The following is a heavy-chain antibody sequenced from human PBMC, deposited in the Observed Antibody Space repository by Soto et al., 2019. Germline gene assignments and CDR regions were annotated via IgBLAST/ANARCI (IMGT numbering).Heavy chain of an antibody. J-gene: IGHJ4*02. CDR3: AKGETDYYDSSGYSIFDY. D-gene: IGHD3-22*01. V-gene: IGHV3-23*01. CDR2: ISGSGGST. CDR1: GFTFSSYA. Sequence: AGGSLRLSCAASGFTFSSYAMSWVRQAPGKGLEWVSAISGSGGSTYYADSVKGRFTISRDNSKNTLYLQMNSLRAEDTAVYYCAKGETDYYDSSGYSIFDYWGQGTPVTVYS.